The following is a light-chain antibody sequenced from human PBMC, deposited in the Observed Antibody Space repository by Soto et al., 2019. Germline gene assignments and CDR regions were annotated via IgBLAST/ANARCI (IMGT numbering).Light chain of an antibody. CDR3: QKYNSAPRT. Sequence: DIQMTQSPSSLSASVGDRVTITCRASQGISNSLAWYQQKPGKVPKLLIYAASTLQSGVPSRFSGSGSGTDFTLTISSQQPEDVATYYCQKYNSAPRTFGQATKVEIK. V-gene: IGKV1-27*01. CDR2: AAS. J-gene: IGKJ1*01. CDR1: QGISNS.